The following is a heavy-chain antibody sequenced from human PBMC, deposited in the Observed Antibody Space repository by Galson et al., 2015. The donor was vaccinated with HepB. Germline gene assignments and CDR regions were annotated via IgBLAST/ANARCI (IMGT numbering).Heavy chain of an antibody. CDR2: IWYDGSNK. J-gene: IGHJ3*02. V-gene: IGHV3-33*01. CDR1: GFTLSSYG. CDR3: ARDPIVVPAASDAFDI. D-gene: IGHD2-2*01. Sequence: SLRLSCAASGFTLSSYGMHWVRQAPGKGLEWVAVIWYDGSNKYYADSVKGRFTISRDNSKNTLYLQMNSLRAEDTAVYYCARDPIVVPAASDAFDIWGQGTMVTVSS.